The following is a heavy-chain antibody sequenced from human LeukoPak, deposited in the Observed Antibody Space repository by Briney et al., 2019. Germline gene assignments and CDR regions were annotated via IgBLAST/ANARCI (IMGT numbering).Heavy chain of an antibody. CDR2: IYPGDSDT. J-gene: IGHJ3*02. CDR3: ARQAPYYLNINGDDAFDI. Sequence: GESLKISCRGSGCTFTTYWIVWVRQMPGRGLEWVAIIYPGDSDTKYSPSFQGQVTISADNSITTAYLQWSSLKASDTAMYYCARQAPYYLNINGDDAFDIWGQGTMVTVSS. CDR1: GCTFTTYW. V-gene: IGHV5-51*01. D-gene: IGHD2-8*01.